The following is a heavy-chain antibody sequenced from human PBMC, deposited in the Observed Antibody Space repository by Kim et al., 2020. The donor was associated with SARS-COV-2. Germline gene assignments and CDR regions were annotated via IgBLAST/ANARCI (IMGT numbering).Heavy chain of an antibody. CDR1: GYTLTELS. J-gene: IGHJ3*02. D-gene: IGHD3-22*01. V-gene: IGHV1-24*01. CDR3: ATASLPYYYDSSGYPRRRGDAFDI. Sequence: ASVKVSCKVSGYTLTELSMHWVRQAPGKGLEWMGGFDPEDGETIYAQKFQGRVTMTEDTSTDTAYMELSSLRSEDTAVYYCATASLPYYYDSSGYPRRRGDAFDIWGQGTMVTVSS. CDR2: FDPEDGET.